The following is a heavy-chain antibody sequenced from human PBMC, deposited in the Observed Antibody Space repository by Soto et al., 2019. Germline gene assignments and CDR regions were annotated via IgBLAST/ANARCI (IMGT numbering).Heavy chain of an antibody. V-gene: IGHV3-73*01. J-gene: IGHJ6*02. CDR1: GFTFSGSA. CDR2: IRSKANSYAT. Sequence: GGSLRLSCAASGFTFSGSAMHWVRQASGKGLEWVGRIRSKANSYATAYAASVKGRFTISRDDSKNTAHLKMNRLKTEDTAVYWWTRHPPREGYSYGYYYYGMDVWGQGTTVTVS. CDR3: TRHPPREGYSYGYYYYGMDV. D-gene: IGHD5-18*01.